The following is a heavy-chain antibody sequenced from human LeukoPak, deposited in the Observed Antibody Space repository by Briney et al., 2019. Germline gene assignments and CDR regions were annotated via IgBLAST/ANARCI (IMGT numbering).Heavy chain of an antibody. Sequence: PGGSLRLSCAASGFTFSSYGMHWVRQAPGKGLEWVAFIRYDGSSKYYADSVKGRFTISRDNSKNTLYLQMNSLRAEDTAVYYCVKDSTHFRLWDSYDTTGLNYWGQGTLVTVSS. CDR2: IRYDGSSK. J-gene: IGHJ4*02. CDR1: GFTFSSYG. D-gene: IGHD3-22*01. CDR3: VKDSTHFRLWDSYDTTGLNY. V-gene: IGHV3-30*02.